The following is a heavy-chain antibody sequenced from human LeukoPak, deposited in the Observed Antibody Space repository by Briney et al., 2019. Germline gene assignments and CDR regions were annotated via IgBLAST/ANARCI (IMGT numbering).Heavy chain of an antibody. D-gene: IGHD4-17*01. CDR2: ISGSGGST. J-gene: IGHJ4*02. CDR1: GFTFSSYA. V-gene: IGHV3-23*01. Sequence: GGSLRLSCAASGFTFSSYAMSWVRQAPGKGLEWVSAISGSGGSTYYADSVKGRFTISRDNSKNTLYLQTNSLRAEDTAVYYCAKGPAAPDYGDYVHFDYWGQGTLVTVSS. CDR3: AKGPAAPDYGDYVHFDY.